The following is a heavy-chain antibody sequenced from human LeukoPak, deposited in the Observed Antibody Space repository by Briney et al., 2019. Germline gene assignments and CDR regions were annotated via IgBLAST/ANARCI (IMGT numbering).Heavy chain of an antibody. CDR3: ARGCGAWVRFDP. J-gene: IGHJ5*02. CDR1: GGSFSGYY. V-gene: IGHV4-34*01. CDR2: INHSGST. Sequence: PSETLSLTCAVYGGSFSGYYWSWIRQPPGKGLEWIGEINHSGSTNYNPSLKSRVTISVDTSKNQFSLKLSSVTAADTAVYYCARGCGAWVRFDPWGQGTLVTVSS. D-gene: IGHD3-10*01.